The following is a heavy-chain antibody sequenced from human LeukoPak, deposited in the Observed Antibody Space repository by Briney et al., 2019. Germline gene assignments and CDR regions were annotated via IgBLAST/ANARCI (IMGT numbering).Heavy chain of an antibody. J-gene: IGHJ3*02. D-gene: IGHD1-1*01. CDR1: GYSFTSYW. CDR3: ARSEPGTAREPNDAFDI. Sequence: GESLKISCKGSGYSFTSYWIGWVRQMPGKGLEWMGIIYPGDSDTRYSPSFQGQVTISADKSISTAYLQWSSLKASDTAMYYCARSEPGTAREPNDAFDIWGQGTMVTVSS. V-gene: IGHV5-51*01. CDR2: IYPGDSDT.